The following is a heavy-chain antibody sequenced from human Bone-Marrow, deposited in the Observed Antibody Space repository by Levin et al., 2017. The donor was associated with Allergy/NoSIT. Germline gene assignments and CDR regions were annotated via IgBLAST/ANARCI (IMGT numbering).Heavy chain of an antibody. Sequence: PGGSLRLSCTVSGFTFSIYSINWVRQAPGKGLEWVSSISSSGSDMYYVDSVKGRFTISRDNATNSLTLQMNSLRAEDTAVYYCARGIIGDVRVAHKEAFDIWGQGTMVSVSS. CDR1: GFTFSIYS. CDR2: ISSSGSDM. V-gene: IGHV3-21*01. D-gene: IGHD2-8*02. J-gene: IGHJ3*02. CDR3: ARGIIGDVRVAHKEAFDI.